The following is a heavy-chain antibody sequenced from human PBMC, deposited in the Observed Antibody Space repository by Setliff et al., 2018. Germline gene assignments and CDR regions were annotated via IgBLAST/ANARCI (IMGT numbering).Heavy chain of an antibody. D-gene: IGHD3-3*01. V-gene: IGHV3-7*01. CDR3: ARAQNIFGGNFDS. CDR2: INPDGSEK. CDR1: GFTYKNDW. Sequence: PGGSLRLSCGASGFTYKNDWVSWVRQAPGKGLEWLASINPDGSEKYYGDSVKGRFTISRDNSQNTVYLQMNALSGDDTAVYFCARAQNIFGGNFDSWGQGTLVTVSS. J-gene: IGHJ4*02.